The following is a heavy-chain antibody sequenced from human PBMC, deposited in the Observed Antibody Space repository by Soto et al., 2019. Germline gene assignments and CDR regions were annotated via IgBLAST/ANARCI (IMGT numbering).Heavy chain of an antibody. Sequence: QVQLVESGGGVVQPGWSLRLSCAASGFTFSSYAMHWVRQAPGKGLEWVAVISYDGGSKTYADSVKGRFTISSDNSKNTLSLQMNSLKGEDTAVYYCARRSPSSSTSFNDAFDFWGQGTMVTVSS. D-gene: IGHD2-2*01. CDR2: ISYDGGSK. CDR1: GFTFSSYA. CDR3: ARRSPSSSTSFNDAFDF. J-gene: IGHJ3*01. V-gene: IGHV3-30-3*01.